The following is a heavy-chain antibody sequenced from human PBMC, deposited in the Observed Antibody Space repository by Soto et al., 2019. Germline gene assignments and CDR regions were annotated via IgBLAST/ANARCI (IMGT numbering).Heavy chain of an antibody. CDR2: IYWDDDK. CDR3: VRVVVAALDY. Sequence: QITLKESGPTLVKPTQTLTLTCTFSWFSLSTSGVGGGWISQPPGKALEWLALIYWDDDKRYSPSLKSRLTITKDTSKHQVVLTMTNMAPVDTATYYCVRVVVAALDYWGQGTLVTVSS. CDR1: WFSLSTSGVG. V-gene: IGHV2-5*02. D-gene: IGHD2-15*01. J-gene: IGHJ4*02.